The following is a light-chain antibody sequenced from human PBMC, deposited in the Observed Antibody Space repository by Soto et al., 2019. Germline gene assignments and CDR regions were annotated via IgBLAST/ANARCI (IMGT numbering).Light chain of an antibody. CDR1: QSIRSY. Sequence: DIQLTQSPSSLSASVGDRVTITCRASQSIRSYLNWYQQKPGKAPKLLIYAASSLQTGVSSRFSGSGSGTDFTLTISNLQPEDFATYYCQQTSSTPTFGGGTKVDI. J-gene: IGKJ4*01. CDR2: AAS. V-gene: IGKV1-39*01. CDR3: QQTSSTPT.